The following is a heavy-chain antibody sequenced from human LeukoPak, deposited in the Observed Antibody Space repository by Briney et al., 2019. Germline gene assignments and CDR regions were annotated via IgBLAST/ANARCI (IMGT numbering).Heavy chain of an antibody. CDR1: GGSISSFY. CDR2: IYYSGST. J-gene: IGHJ5*02. D-gene: IGHD5-18*01. Sequence: PSETLSLTCTVSGGSISSFYWSWIRQPPGKGLEWIGYIYYSGSTNYNPSLKSRVTISVDTSKNQFSPTLRSVTAADTAVYYCARHVGYGNNWFDPWGQGTLVTVSS. V-gene: IGHV4-59*08. CDR3: ARHVGYGNNWFDP.